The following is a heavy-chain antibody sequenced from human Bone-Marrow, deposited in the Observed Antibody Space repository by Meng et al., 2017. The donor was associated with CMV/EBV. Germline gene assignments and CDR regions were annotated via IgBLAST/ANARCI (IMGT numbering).Heavy chain of an antibody. CDR1: GFTFSSYA. CDR2: ISYDGNSE. D-gene: IGHD3-3*01. J-gene: IGHJ6*02. V-gene: IGHV3-30*04. Sequence: GALRLSCAASGFTFSSYAMHWARQAPGKGLEWVATISYDGNSEYYADSVKGRFTISRDNSKDTLFVQMNSLRAEDRAVYYCARGPTYSDFWRGDPPHYGVDVWGQRTTVTVSS. CDR3: ARGPTYSDFWRGDPPHYGVDV.